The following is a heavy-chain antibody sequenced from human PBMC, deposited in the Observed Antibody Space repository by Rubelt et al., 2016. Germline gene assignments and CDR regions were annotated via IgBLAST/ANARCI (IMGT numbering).Heavy chain of an antibody. Sequence: QVQLVQSGAEVKKPGASVKVSCKASGYTFTGYYMHWVRKAPGQGLEWMGWINPNSGGTNYAQKFQGRVTMTRETSISTAYRELSRLRSDDTAVYYCARVYDSSDTYYFDYWGQGTLVTVSS. D-gene: IGHD3-22*01. J-gene: IGHJ4*02. CDR2: INPNSGGT. CDR3: ARVYDSSDTYYFDY. V-gene: IGHV1-2*02. CDR1: GYTFTGYY.